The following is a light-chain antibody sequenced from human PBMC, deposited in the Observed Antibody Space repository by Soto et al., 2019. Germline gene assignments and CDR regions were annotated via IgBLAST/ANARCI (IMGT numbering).Light chain of an antibody. CDR3: CSYTSSNTIV. CDR2: GVS. CDR1: SSDVGGYTY. Sequence: QSALTQPASVSGSPGQSITISCTGTSSDVGGYTYVSWYQQHPGKAPKLTIYGVSNRPSGVSYRFSGSKSGNTASLTISGLQAEDEADYYCCSYTSSNTIVFGTGTKLTVL. V-gene: IGLV2-14*03. J-gene: IGLJ1*01.